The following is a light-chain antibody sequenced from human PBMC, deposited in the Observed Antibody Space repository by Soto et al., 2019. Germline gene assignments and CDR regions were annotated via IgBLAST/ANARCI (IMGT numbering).Light chain of an antibody. Sequence: QSALTQPASVSGSPGQSITISCTGTSSDVGDYNYVSWYQQHPGKAPKLMIYEVSNRPSGVSNRFSGSKSGNTASLTISGLQAEDEADYYCSSYASGSTLVFGGGTKVTVL. CDR3: SSYASGSTLV. CDR2: EVS. J-gene: IGLJ3*02. CDR1: SSDVGDYNY. V-gene: IGLV2-14*01.